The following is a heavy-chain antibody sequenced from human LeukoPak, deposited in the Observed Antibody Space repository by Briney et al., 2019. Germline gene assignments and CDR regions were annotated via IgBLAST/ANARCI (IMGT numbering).Heavy chain of an antibody. V-gene: IGHV3-15*01. J-gene: IGHJ4*02. CDR3: TTLPYNWNDVPNFDY. Sequence: GGSLRLSCAASGFTFSNAWMSWVRQAPGKGLEWVGRIKSKTDGGTTDYAAPVKGRFTVSRDDSKNTLYLQMNSLKTEDTAVYYCTTLPYNWNDVPNFDYWGQGTLVTVSS. CDR1: GFTFSNAW. D-gene: IGHD1-1*01. CDR2: IKSKTDGGTT.